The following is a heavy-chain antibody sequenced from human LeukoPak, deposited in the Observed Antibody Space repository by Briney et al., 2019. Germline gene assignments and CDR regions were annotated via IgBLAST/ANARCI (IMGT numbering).Heavy chain of an antibody. CDR2: VYYTGST. V-gene: IGHV4-39*01. J-gene: IGHJ5*02. D-gene: IGHD5-24*01. Sequence: PSETLSLTCTLSGGPISSSSYYWGSIRQSPGKGVEWIGSVYYTGSTQNNPSLKGRVTISEDTSKNQFSLKLTSVTAEDTAVYYCARQLGDGYNLVYWFDPWGQGTLVTVSS. CDR1: GGPISSSSYY. CDR3: ARQLGDGYNLVYWFDP.